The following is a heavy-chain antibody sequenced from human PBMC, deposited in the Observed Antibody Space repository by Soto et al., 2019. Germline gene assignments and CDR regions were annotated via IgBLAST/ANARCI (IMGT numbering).Heavy chain of an antibody. CDR3: AKGSSYRSSWVEIDY. Sequence: PGGSLILSCAASGFTFSSYAMSWVRQAPGKGLEWVSAISGSGGSTYYADSVKGRFTISRDNSKNTLYLQMNSLRAEDTAVYCCAKGSSYRSSWVEIDYWGQGTLVTVSS. V-gene: IGHV3-23*01. CDR1: GFTFSSYA. CDR2: ISGSGGST. D-gene: IGHD6-13*01. J-gene: IGHJ4*02.